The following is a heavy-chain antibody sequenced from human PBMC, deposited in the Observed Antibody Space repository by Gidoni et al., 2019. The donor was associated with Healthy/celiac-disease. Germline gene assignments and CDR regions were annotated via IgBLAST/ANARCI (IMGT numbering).Heavy chain of an antibody. J-gene: IGHJ4*02. CDR2: INPNSGGT. D-gene: IGHD6-19*01. Sequence: GWINPNSGGTNYAQKFQGWVTMTRDTSISTAYMELSRLRSDDTAVYYCARGHLGIAVAGFDYWGQGTLVTVSS. CDR3: ARGHLGIAVAGFDY. V-gene: IGHV1-2*04.